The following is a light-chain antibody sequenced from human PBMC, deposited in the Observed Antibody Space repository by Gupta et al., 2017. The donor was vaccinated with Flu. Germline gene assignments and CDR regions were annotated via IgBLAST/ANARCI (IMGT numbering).Light chain of an antibody. CDR3: QQYGSSPWT. Sequence: EIVLTQSPATLSLSPGETATLSCRATQSVSNNYLAWYQQRPGQPPRLLMYDASIGATGLPDRFSGSASGTDFSLTISILAPEDFAVYYCQQYGSSPWTFGPGTKVEIK. J-gene: IGKJ1*01. CDR2: DAS. CDR1: QSVSNNY. V-gene: IGKV3-20*01.